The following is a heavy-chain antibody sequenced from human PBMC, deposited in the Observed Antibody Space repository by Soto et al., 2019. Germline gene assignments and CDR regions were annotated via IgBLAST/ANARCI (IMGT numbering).Heavy chain of an antibody. J-gene: IGHJ3*02. CDR3: AKEDGDAFDI. CDR2: ISYDGSNK. CDR1: GFTFSSYG. V-gene: IGHV3-30*18. Sequence: GGSLRLSCAASGFTFSSYGMHWVRQAPGKGLEWVAVISYDGSNKYYADSVKGRFTISRDNSKNTLYLQMNSLRAEDTAVYYCAKEDGDAFDIWGQGTMVTVSS.